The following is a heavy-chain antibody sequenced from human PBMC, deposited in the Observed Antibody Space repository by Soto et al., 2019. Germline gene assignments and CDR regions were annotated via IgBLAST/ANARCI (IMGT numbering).Heavy chain of an antibody. V-gene: IGHV3-23*01. D-gene: IGHD3-10*01. Sequence: PGGSLRLSCAASGFTFSNYAMSWVRRAPGKGLEWVSGISGSGATTYYADSVRGRFTISRDNSKNTLSLQMNSLRAEDTAVYYCAKHHGIESITRWFDPWGHGTLVTVSS. CDR2: ISGSGATT. J-gene: IGHJ5*02. CDR3: AKHHGIESITRWFDP. CDR1: GFTFSNYA.